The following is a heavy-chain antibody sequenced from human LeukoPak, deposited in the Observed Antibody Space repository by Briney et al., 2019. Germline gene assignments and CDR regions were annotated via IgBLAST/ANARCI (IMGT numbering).Heavy chain of an antibody. J-gene: IGHJ4*02. V-gene: IGHV3-21*01. D-gene: IGHD6-25*01. Sequence: GGSLRLSCAASGFTFSNYYMNWVRQAPGKGLEWVSSINSGGSYIYYADSVKGRFTISRDNAKNSLFLHMSSLRAEDTAVYYCARDGGPQKGIDYWGQGTLVTVSS. CDR2: INSGGSYI. CDR3: ARDGGPQKGIDY. CDR1: GFTFSNYY.